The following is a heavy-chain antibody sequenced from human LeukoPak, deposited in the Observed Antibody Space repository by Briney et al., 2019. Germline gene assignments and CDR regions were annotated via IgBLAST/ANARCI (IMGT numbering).Heavy chain of an antibody. CDR2: MYGGGST. CDR3: ASAREYCGGAECYEYFQH. CDR1: GFIVRTHS. Sequence: GGSLRLSCAASGFIVRTHSMSWVRQAPGKGLEWVSVMYGGGSTYYADSVNGRFTISRDRSKNTLFLQMNSLRAEGTALYYCASAREYCGGAECYEYFQHWGQGTLVTVSS. J-gene: IGHJ1*01. V-gene: IGHV3-53*01. D-gene: IGHD2-21*01.